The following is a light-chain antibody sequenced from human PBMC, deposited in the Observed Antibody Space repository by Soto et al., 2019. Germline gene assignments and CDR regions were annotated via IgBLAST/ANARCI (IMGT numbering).Light chain of an antibody. J-gene: IGLJ1*01. CDR1: SSDVGGYNY. V-gene: IGLV2-8*01. Sequence: QSVLTQPPSASGSPGQSVSISCPGTSSDVGGYNYVSWYQQHPGKAPKPMIYEVNKRPSGVPDRFSASKSGNTASLIVTGLQAEDEADYYCSSYAGSSNVFGTGTKVTVL. CDR3: SSYAGSSNV. CDR2: EVN.